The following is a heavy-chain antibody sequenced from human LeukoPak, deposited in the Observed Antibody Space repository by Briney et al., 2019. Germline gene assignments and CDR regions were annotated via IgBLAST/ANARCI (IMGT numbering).Heavy chain of an antibody. D-gene: IGHD2-15*01. CDR1: GYTSTSYY. CDR2: INPSGGST. CDR3: ARVRGVVVVAANDAFDI. V-gene: IGHV1-46*01. Sequence: GASVKVSCKASGYTSTSYYMHWVRQAPGQGLEWMGIINPSGGSTSYAQKFQGRVTMTRDTSTSTVYMELSSLRSEDTAVYYCARVRGVVVVAANDAFDIWGQGTMVTVSS. J-gene: IGHJ3*02.